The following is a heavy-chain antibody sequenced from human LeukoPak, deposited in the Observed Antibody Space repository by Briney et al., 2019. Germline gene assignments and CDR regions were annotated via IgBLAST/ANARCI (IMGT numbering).Heavy chain of an antibody. J-gene: IGHJ4*02. Sequence: GGSLRLSCAASGFTFNSHAMHWVRQAPGKGLEWVAFISYEGKTEYYAESVKGRFTVSRDNSKNTLYLQVNSLRAEDTAVYYCARAGDYGDPMGRFDYWGQGTLVTVSS. D-gene: IGHD4-17*01. CDR3: ARAGDYGDPMGRFDY. CDR1: GFTFNSHA. V-gene: IGHV3-33*05. CDR2: ISYEGKTE.